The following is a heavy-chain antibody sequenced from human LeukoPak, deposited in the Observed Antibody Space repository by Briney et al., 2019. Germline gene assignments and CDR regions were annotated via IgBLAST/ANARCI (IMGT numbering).Heavy chain of an antibody. V-gene: IGHV4-39*01. D-gene: IGHD6-19*01. CDR3: ASHRPSVARGFDY. J-gene: IGHJ4*02. CDR2: IYYSGST. Sequence: SETLSLTCTVSGGSISSSSYYWGWLRQPPGKGLEWIERIYYSGSTYYNPSLKSRVTISVDTSKNQFSLKLSSVTAADTAVYYCASHRPSVARGFDYWGQGTLVTVSS. CDR1: GGSISSSSYY.